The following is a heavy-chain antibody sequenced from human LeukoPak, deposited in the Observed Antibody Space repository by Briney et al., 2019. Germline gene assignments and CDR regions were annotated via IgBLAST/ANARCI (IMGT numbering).Heavy chain of an antibody. V-gene: IGHV3-48*04. D-gene: IGHD5-18*01. CDR2: ISRSGSTK. CDR1: GFIFSSYG. J-gene: IGHJ2*01. CDR3: ARGAMGPWWYFDL. Sequence: PGGSLRLSCAASGFIFSSYGMSWVRQAPGKGLEWVSSISRSGSTKYYADSVKGRFTISRDNAKNSLFLQMNSLRAEDTAVYYCARGAMGPWWYFDLWGRGTLVTVSS.